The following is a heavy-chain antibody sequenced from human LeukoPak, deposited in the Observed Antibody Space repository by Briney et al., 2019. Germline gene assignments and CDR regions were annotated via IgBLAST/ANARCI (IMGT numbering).Heavy chain of an antibody. CDR2: ISGSGDNT. CDR3: ARGGGLDV. D-gene: IGHD3-16*01. Sequence: GGSLRLSCAASGFTFSSYAMSWVRQDPGKGLEWVSVISGSGDNTYYADSVKGRFTISRDNAKNSLYLQMSNLRAEDTAVYFCARGGGLDVWGQGATVTVSS. CDR1: GFTFSSYA. J-gene: IGHJ6*02. V-gene: IGHV3-23*01.